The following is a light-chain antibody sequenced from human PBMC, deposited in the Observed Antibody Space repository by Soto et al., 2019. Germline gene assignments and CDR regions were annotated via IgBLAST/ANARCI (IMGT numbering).Light chain of an antibody. CDR1: TSNIGSNY. J-gene: IGLJ1*01. Sequence: QSVLTQPPSASGTPVQGVTISCSGSTSNIGSNYVYWYQQLPGTAPKLLIYRNNQRPSGVTDRFSGSNSGTSASLAISGLRSDDEADYSSAAWDASVNVFYVFGNGTKVIVL. V-gene: IGLV1-47*01. CDR2: RNN. CDR3: AAWDASVNVFYV.